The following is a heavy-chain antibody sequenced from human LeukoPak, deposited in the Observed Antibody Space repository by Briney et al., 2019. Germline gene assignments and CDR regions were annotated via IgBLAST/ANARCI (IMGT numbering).Heavy chain of an antibody. CDR3: ALKPWGWFDP. CDR2: ISSSSSTI. J-gene: IGHJ5*02. Sequence: GGSLRLSCAASGFTFSSYAMSWVRQAPGKGLEWVSYISSSSSTIYYADSVKGRFTISRDNAKNSLYLQMNSLRAEDTAVYYCALKPWGWFDPWGQGTLVTVSS. CDR1: GFTFSSYA. V-gene: IGHV3-48*04. D-gene: IGHD7-27*01.